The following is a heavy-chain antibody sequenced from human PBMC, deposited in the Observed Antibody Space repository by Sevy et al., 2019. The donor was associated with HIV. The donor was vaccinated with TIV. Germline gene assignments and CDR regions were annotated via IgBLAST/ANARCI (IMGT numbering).Heavy chain of an antibody. D-gene: IGHD2-8*02. CDR3: ARDKKGTGDGYNPDAFDI. J-gene: IGHJ3*02. CDR1: GFTFSSYE. CDR2: ISSSGSTI. Sequence: GGSLRLSCAASGFTFSSYEMNWVRQAPGKGLEWVSYISSSGSTIYYADSVKGRFTISRDNAKNSLYLQMNSLRAEDTAVYYCARDKKGTGDGYNPDAFDIWGQGTMVTVSS. V-gene: IGHV3-48*03.